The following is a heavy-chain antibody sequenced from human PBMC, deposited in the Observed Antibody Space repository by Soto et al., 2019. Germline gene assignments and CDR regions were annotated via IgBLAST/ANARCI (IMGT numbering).Heavy chain of an antibody. V-gene: IGHV3-23*01. CDR3: AKGKEVVAAAMSYYYYYMDV. Sequence: EVQLLESGGGLVQPGGSLRLSCAASGFTFSSYAMSWFRQAPGKGLEWVSAISGSGGSTYYADSVKGRFTISRDNSKNTLYLQMNSLRAEDTAVYYCAKGKEVVAAAMSYYYYYMDVWGKGTTVTVSS. J-gene: IGHJ6*03. CDR2: ISGSGGST. D-gene: IGHD2-2*01. CDR1: GFTFSSYA.